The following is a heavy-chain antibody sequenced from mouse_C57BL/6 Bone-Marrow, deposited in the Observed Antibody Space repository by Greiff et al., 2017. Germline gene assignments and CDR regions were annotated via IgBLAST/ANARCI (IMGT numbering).Heavy chain of an antibody. V-gene: IGHV1-55*01. CDR1: GYTFTSYW. J-gene: IGHJ2*01. CDR2: IYPGSGST. CDR3: ALLLQSYFDY. D-gene: IGHD1-1*01. Sequence: QVQLQQPGAELVKPGASVKMSCKASGYTFTSYWITWVKQRPGQGLEWIGDIYPGSGSTNYNEKFKSKATLTVDTPSSTAYMQLSSLTSEDSAVYYCALLLQSYFDYWGQGTTLTVSS.